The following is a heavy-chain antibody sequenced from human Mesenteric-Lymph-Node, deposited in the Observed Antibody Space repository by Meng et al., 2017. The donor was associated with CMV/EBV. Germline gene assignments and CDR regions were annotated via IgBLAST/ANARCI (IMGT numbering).Heavy chain of an antibody. CDR2: SSGSGRRS. Sequence: GGSLRLSCVVSGFTFSSHAMNWVRQAPGKGLEWVSVSSGSGRRSDYADSVKGRFIISRDNSKNTLYLQMNSLRAEDTAVYYCARELRITIFGVVSNDAFDIWGQGTMVTVSS. CDR3: ARELRITIFGVVSNDAFDI. CDR1: GFTFSSHA. D-gene: IGHD3-3*01. V-gene: IGHV3-23*01. J-gene: IGHJ3*02.